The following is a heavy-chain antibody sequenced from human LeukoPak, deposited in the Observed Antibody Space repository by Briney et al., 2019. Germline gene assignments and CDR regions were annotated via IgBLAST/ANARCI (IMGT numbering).Heavy chain of an antibody. CDR2: ISKDGTND. Sequence: GGSLRLSCAASGFIFSSHTMHRVRQAPGKGLEWVALISKDGTNDYYADSVKGRFTISRDNSKNTLYLQMNSLISEDTAVYYCARSTLGTMTRLGDYWGQGTLVTVSS. CDR1: GFIFSSHT. J-gene: IGHJ4*02. CDR3: ARSTLGTMTRLGDY. D-gene: IGHD1-1*01. V-gene: IGHV3-30-3*01.